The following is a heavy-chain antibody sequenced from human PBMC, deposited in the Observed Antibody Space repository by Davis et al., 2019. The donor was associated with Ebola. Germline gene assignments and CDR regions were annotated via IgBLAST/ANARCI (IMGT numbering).Heavy chain of an antibody. CDR2: ISYDGSNK. V-gene: IGHV3-30*04. D-gene: IGHD6-19*01. CDR1: GFTFSSYT. CDR3: AKASSGWYGGGDFDY. Sequence: GESLKISCAASGFTFSSYTMHWVRQAPGKGLEWVAVISYDGSNKYYADSVKGRFTISRDNSKNTLYLQMNSLRAEDTALYYCAKASSGWYGGGDFDYWGQGTLVTVSS. J-gene: IGHJ4*02.